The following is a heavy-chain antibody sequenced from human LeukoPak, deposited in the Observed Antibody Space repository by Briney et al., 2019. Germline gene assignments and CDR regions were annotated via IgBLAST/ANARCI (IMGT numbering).Heavy chain of an antibody. CDR1: GYTFTSYA. CDR2: INAGNGNT. CDR3: ARDPLRYFGIVTLSYGMDV. J-gene: IGHJ6*04. Sequence: RASVKVSCKASGYTFTSYAMHWVRQAPGQRLEWMGWINAGNGNTKYSQKFQGRVTITRDTSASTAYMELGSLRSEDTAVYYCARDPLRYFGIVTLSYGMDVWGKGTTVTVSS. D-gene: IGHD3-9*01. V-gene: IGHV1-3*01.